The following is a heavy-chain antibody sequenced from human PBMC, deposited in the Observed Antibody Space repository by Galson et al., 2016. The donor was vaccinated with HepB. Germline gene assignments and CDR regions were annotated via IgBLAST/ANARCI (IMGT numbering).Heavy chain of an antibody. CDR1: GFTFRNYG. V-gene: IGHV3-30*18. J-gene: IGHJ5*02. CDR2: ISHDGSLE. Sequence: SLRLSCAASGFTFRNYGMHWVRQAPGQGLEWVAIISHDGSLEFYADSVKGRFTISRDNSKNTQYLQMNSLRPEDTAIYFCAKAMAAARTNWFDPWGQGVLVTVSS. CDR3: AKAMAAARTNWFDP. D-gene: IGHD6-13*01.